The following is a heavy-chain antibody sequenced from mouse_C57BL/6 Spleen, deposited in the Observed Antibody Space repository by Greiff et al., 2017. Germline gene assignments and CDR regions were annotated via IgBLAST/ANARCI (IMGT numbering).Heavy chain of an antibody. CDR2: IDPETGGT. Sequence: VQLQQSGAELVRPGASVTLSCKASGYTFTDYEMHWVKQTPVHGLEWIGAIDPETGGTAYNQKFKGKAILTADKSSSTAYMELRSLTSEDSAVYYCTRWGDYDSAWCAYWGQGTLVTVSA. CDR1: GYTFTDYE. V-gene: IGHV1-15*01. J-gene: IGHJ3*01. D-gene: IGHD2-4*01. CDR3: TRWGDYDSAWCAY.